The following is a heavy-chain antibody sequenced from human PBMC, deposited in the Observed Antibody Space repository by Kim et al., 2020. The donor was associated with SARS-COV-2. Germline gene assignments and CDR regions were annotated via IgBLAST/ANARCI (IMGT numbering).Heavy chain of an antibody. V-gene: IGHV3-33*06. D-gene: IGHD1-20*01. J-gene: IGHJ6*02. Sequence: SVKGRFTISRDNSKTTLYLQMNSLRAEDTAVYYCAKDIRGSHSFYYGMDVWGQGTTVTVSS. CDR3: AKDIRGSHSFYYGMDV.